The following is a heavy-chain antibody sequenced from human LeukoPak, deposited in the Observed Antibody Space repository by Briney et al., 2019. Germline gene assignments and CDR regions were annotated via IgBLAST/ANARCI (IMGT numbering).Heavy chain of an antibody. Sequence: SETLSLTCTVSGGSISSYYWSWIRQPPGKGLEWIGYIYYSGSTNYNPSLKSRVTISVDTSKNQFSLKLSSVTAADTAVYYCATQQRWEDGSGWFDPWGQGTLVTVSS. CDR1: GGSISSYY. D-gene: IGHD5-24*01. J-gene: IGHJ5*02. CDR2: IYYSGST. CDR3: ATQQRWEDGSGWFDP. V-gene: IGHV4-59*01.